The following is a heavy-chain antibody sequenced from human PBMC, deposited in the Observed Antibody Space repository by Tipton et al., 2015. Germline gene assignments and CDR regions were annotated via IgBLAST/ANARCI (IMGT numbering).Heavy chain of an antibody. J-gene: IGHJ6*02. CDR1: GTSLSGFY. CDR3: ARENAYYYGMDV. D-gene: IGHD1-1*01. Sequence: TLSLTCTVSGTSLSGFYWTWIRQPPGKGLEWIGYIRYSGGTNYKPSLRRRVSTSLDMSKNQFSLKLRSVTGADTALYFCARENAYYYGMDVWGQGTTVPVSS. CDR2: IRYSGGT. V-gene: IGHV4-59*01.